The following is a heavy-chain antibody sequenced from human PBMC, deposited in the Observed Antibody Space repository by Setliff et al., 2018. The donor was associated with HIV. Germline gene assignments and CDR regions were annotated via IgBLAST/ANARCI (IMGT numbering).Heavy chain of an antibody. CDR2: VGSKADNYAT. Sequence: PGGSLRLSCAASGFTFSGSRMHWVRQASGKGLEWVGRVGSKADNYATMYAASVKGRFTVSRDDSKNTAYLQMDSLKTEGTAVYYCTAFKAGLWGQGTLVTVSS. V-gene: IGHV3-73*01. CDR3: TAFKAGL. J-gene: IGHJ4*02. D-gene: IGHD3-3*02. CDR1: GFTFSGSR.